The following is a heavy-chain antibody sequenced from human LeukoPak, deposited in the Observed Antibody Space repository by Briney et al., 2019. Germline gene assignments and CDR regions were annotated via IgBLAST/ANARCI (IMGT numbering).Heavy chain of an antibody. CDR3: ASLSMVRGVISDPYYYGMDV. Sequence: KPSETLSLTCTVSGGSISSSSYYWGWIRQPPGKGLEWIGSIYYSGSTYYNPSLKSRVTISVDTSKTQFSLKLSSVTAADTAVYYCASLSMVRGVISDPYYYGMDVWGQGTTVTVSS. V-gene: IGHV4-39*01. J-gene: IGHJ6*02. CDR1: GGSISSSSYY. CDR2: IYYSGST. D-gene: IGHD3-10*01.